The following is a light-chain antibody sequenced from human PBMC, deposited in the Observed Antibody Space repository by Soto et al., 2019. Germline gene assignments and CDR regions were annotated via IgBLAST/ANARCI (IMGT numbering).Light chain of an antibody. V-gene: IGLV1-44*01. CDR2: NNH. CDR3: AAWDDSLSGYVV. CDR1: PSNIGTNT. J-gene: IGLJ2*01. Sequence: QSVLTQPPSASGTPGQTVTISCSGSPSNIGTNTVNWYQQLPGTAPKLLIYNNHQRPSGVPDRFSGSKSGTSASLAISGLQSEDEADYYCAAWDDSLSGYVVFGGGTKVTVL.